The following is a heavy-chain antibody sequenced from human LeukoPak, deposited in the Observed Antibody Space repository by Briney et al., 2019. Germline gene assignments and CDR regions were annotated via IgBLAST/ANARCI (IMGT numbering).Heavy chain of an antibody. Sequence: PGGSLRLSCAASGFTFSSYEMNWVRQAPGKGLEWVSYISSSGSTIYYADSVKGRFTISRDNAKNSLYLQMNSLRAEDMAVYYCARETSGSRIDFWGQGTLVTVSS. CDR3: ARETSGSRIDF. V-gene: IGHV3-48*03. CDR1: GFTFSSYE. J-gene: IGHJ4*02. D-gene: IGHD2-15*01. CDR2: ISSSGSTI.